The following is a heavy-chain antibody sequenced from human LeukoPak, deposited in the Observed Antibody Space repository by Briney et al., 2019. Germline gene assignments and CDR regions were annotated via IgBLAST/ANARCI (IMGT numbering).Heavy chain of an antibody. J-gene: IGHJ4*02. Sequence: PGGSLRLSCAASGFTFSSYAMHWVRQAPGKGLEWVAVISYDGSNKYYADSVKGRFTISRDNSKNTLYLQMNSLRAEDTAVYYCAKEAKRWLQFTSNPDFDYWGQGTLVTVSS. CDR2: ISYDGSNK. CDR3: AKEAKRWLQFTSNPDFDY. CDR1: GFTFSSYA. V-gene: IGHV3-30*04. D-gene: IGHD5-12*01.